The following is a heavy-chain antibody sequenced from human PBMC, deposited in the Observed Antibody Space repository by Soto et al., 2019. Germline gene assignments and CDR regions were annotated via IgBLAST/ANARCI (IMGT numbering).Heavy chain of an antibody. CDR2: IYYSGST. J-gene: IGHJ4*02. V-gene: IGHV4-59*01. D-gene: IGHD6-13*01. Sequence: PSETLSLTCTVSGGSISSYYWSWIRQPPGKGLEWIGYIYYSGSTNYNPSLKSRVTISVDTSKNQFSLKLSPVTAADTAVYYCARVPAAAGVDYWGQGTLVTVSS. CDR1: GGSISSYY. CDR3: ARVPAAAGVDY.